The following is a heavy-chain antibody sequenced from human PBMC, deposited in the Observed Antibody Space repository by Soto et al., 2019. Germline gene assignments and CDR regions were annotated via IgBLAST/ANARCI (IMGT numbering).Heavy chain of an antibody. CDR3: ARGVGSGTYYNQYNWFDP. D-gene: IGHD3-10*01. CDR2: INAGNGNT. Sequence: ASVKVSCKASGYTFTSYAMHWVRQAPGQRLEWMGWINAGNGNTKYSQKFQGRVTITTDTSTSTAYMELRSLRSDDTAVYYCARGVGSGTYYNQYNWFDPWGQGTLVTVSS. V-gene: IGHV1-3*01. J-gene: IGHJ5*02. CDR1: GYTFTSYA.